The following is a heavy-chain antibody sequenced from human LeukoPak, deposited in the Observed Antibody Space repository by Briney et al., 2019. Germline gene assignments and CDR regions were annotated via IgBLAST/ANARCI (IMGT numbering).Heavy chain of an antibody. J-gene: IGHJ5*02. Sequence: PSETLSLTCTVSSGSISGHYWSWIRQSPGRGLEWIGNIYTSGITKYNPSLNSRVTISIDTSKNRFSLKATSMTAADTAIYYCARPGEDGTDNYFDPWGRGILVTVSS. CDR3: ARPGEDGTDNYFDP. D-gene: IGHD1-14*01. V-gene: IGHV4-4*09. CDR1: SGSISGHY. CDR2: IYTSGIT.